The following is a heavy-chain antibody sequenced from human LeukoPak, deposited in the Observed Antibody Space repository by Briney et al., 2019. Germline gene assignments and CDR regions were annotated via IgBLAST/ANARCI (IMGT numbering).Heavy chain of an antibody. V-gene: IGHV3-21*01. CDR1: GFTFRTYS. Sequence: GGSLRLSWAASGFTFRTYSMNWVRQAPGKGLEWVSSISTTSSYFYYADSVRGRFTISRDNAKNALFLQMISLRAEDTAVYYCARVGPPSYAMDVWGQGTTVTVSS. J-gene: IGHJ6*02. CDR3: ARVGPPSYAMDV. CDR2: ISTTSSYF. D-gene: IGHD3-16*01.